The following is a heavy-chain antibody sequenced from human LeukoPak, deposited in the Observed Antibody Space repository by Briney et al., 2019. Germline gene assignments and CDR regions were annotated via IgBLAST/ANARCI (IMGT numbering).Heavy chain of an antibody. J-gene: IGHJ4*02. V-gene: IGHV4-34*01. Sequence: SETLSLTCAVYGGSFSVYYWSWIRQPPGKGLEWIGEINHSGSTNYNPSLKSRVTISVDTSKNQFSLKLSSVTAADTAVYYCARDGTAMSMPFDYWGQGTLVTVSS. CDR2: INHSGST. CDR3: ARDGTAMSMPFDY. D-gene: IGHD5-18*01. CDR1: GGSFSVYY.